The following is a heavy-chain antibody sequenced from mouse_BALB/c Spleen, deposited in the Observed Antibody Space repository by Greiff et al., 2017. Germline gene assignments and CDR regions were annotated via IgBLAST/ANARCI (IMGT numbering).Heavy chain of an antibody. J-gene: IGHJ2*01. Sequence: VQLQESGAELARPGASVKMSCKASGYTFTSYTMHWVKQRPGQGLEWIGYINPSSGYTNYNQKFKDKATLTADKSSSTAYMQLSSLTSEDSAVYYCARGLTTVVADYFDYWGQGTTLTVSS. CDR3: ARGLTTVVADYFDY. V-gene: IGHV1-4*01. CDR2: INPSSGYT. CDR1: GYTFTSYT. D-gene: IGHD1-1*01.